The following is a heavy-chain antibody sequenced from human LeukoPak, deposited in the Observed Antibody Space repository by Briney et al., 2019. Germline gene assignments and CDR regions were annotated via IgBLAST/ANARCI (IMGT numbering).Heavy chain of an antibody. Sequence: GGSLRLSCAASGFSITNNWMYWVRQAPGRGLVWVSRIKNDERTTVYADSVKGRFTISRDNARNTLFLQMNSLRAEDTAVYYCATVFKGSSLQDYWGQGTLVTVSS. CDR2: IKNDERTT. V-gene: IGHV3-74*01. CDR1: GFSITNNW. D-gene: IGHD1-26*01. J-gene: IGHJ4*02. CDR3: ATVFKGSSLQDY.